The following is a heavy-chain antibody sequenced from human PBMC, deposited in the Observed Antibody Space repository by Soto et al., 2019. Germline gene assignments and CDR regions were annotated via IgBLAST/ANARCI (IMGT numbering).Heavy chain of an antibody. Sequence: GGSLRLSCAASGFTFSSYAMHWVRQAPGKGLEWVAVISYDGSNKYYADSVKGRFTISRDNSKNTLYLQMNSLRAEDTAVYYCARALEGGSYWGQGTLVTVSS. CDR2: ISYDGSNK. V-gene: IGHV3-30-3*01. CDR3: ARALEGGSY. D-gene: IGHD3-10*01. J-gene: IGHJ4*02. CDR1: GFTFSSYA.